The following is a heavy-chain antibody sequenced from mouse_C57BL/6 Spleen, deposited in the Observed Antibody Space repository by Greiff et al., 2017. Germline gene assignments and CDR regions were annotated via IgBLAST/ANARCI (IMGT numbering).Heavy chain of an antibody. J-gene: IGHJ2*01. V-gene: IGHV1-76*01. CDR2: IYPGSGNT. CDR1: GYTFTDYY. CDR3: ARVDY. Sequence: VQLQPSGAELVRPGASVKLSCQGSGYTFTDYYINWVKQRPGQGLEWIARIYPGSGNTYYNEKFKGKATLTAEKSSSTAYMQLSSLTSEYSAVYFCARVDYWGQGTTLTVSS.